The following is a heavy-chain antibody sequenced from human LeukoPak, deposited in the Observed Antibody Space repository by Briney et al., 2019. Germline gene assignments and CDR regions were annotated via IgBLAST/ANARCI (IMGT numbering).Heavy chain of an antibody. CDR3: AKDPYGTRYFDY. V-gene: IGHV3-23*01. J-gene: IGHJ4*02. D-gene: IGHD2-2*01. Sequence: ETLSLTCTVSGGSISSSSYYWGWIRQPPGKGLEWVSSLSGSGGDTYYAESVKGRFTISRDNSKNTVYLQMNSLRAEDTAVYYCAKDPYGTRYFDYWGQGTLVTVSS. CDR2: LSGSGGDT. CDR1: GGSISSSSYY.